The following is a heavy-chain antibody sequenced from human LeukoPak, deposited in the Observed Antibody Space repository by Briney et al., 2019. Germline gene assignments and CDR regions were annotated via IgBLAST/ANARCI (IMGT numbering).Heavy chain of an antibody. Sequence: SVKVSCKASGGTFSSYAISWVRQAPGQGLEWMGRIIPIFGTANYAQKFQGRVTITTDESTSTAYMELSSLRSEDTAVYYCARVEPLDRAMASDAFDIWGQRRMVTVSS. D-gene: IGHD5-18*01. J-gene: IGHJ3*02. CDR1: GGTFSSYA. CDR3: ARVEPLDRAMASDAFDI. CDR2: IIPIFGTA. V-gene: IGHV1-69*05.